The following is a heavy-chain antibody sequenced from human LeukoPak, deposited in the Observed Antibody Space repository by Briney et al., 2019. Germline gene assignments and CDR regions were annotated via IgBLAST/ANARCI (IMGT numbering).Heavy chain of an antibody. V-gene: IGHV3-48*03. CDR3: ARGPLHVVVPAATWFDP. CDR1: GFTFSTYE. Sequence: GGSLRLSCAASGFTFSTYEMNWVRQAPGRGLEWVSYISSSGSTIYYADSVKGRFTISRDNAKNSLYLQMNSLRAEDTAVYYCARGPLHVVVPAATWFDPWGQGILVTVSS. J-gene: IGHJ5*02. CDR2: ISSSGSTI. D-gene: IGHD2-2*01.